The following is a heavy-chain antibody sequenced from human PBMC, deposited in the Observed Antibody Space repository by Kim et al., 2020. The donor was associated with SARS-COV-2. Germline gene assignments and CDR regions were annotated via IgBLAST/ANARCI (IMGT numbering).Heavy chain of an antibody. Sequence: GGSLRLSCAASGFTFSSYGMHWVRQAPGKGLEWVAVIWYDGSNKYYADSVKGRFTISRDNSKNTLYLQMNSLRAEDTAVYYCARDLCDSSGYYLQCWFDPWGQGTLVTVSS. CDR2: IWYDGSNK. J-gene: IGHJ5*02. CDR1: GFTFSSYG. CDR3: ARDLCDSSGYYLQCWFDP. D-gene: IGHD3-22*01. V-gene: IGHV3-33*01.